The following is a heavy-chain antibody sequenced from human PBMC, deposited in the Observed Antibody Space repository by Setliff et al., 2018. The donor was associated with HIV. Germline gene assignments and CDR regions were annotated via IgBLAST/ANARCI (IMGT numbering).Heavy chain of an antibody. CDR1: GGSTSSGNYY. J-gene: IGHJ4*02. CDR2: IYVSGST. V-gene: IGHV4-61*02. CDR3: ARSRRYFDWSLDY. D-gene: IGHD3-9*01. Sequence: SETLSLTCTVSGGSTSSGNYYWSWIRQPAGKGLEWIGRIYVSGSTNYNPSLKSRVTMSVDTSKKQFSLKLSSVTAADAAVFYCARSRRYFDWSLDYWGQGTLVTVS.